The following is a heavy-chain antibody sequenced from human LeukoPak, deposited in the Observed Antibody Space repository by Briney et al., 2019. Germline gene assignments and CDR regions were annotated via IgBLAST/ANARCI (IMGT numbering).Heavy chain of an antibody. CDR2: ISGSGGST. D-gene: IGHD6-13*01. CDR3: AKRAAAGPRDYYYYGMDV. V-gene: IGHV3-23*01. Sequence: PGGSLRLSCAASGFTFSSYAMSWVRQAPGKGLEWVSAISGSGGSTYYADSVKGRFTIPRDNSKNTLYLQMNSLRAEDTAVYYCAKRAAAGPRDYYYYGMDVWGQGTTVTVSS. CDR1: GFTFSSYA. J-gene: IGHJ6*02.